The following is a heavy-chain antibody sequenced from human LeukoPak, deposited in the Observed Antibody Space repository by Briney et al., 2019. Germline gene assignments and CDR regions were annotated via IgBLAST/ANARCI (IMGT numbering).Heavy chain of an antibody. CDR1: GFTFSSYA. CDR3: ARDWGRDAFDI. J-gene: IGHJ3*02. D-gene: IGHD3-16*01. CDR2: ISYDGSNK. Sequence: GGSLRLSCAASGFTFSSYAMHWVRQAPGKGLEWVAVISYDGSNKYYADSVKGRFTISRDNAKNSLYLQMNSLRAEDTAVFYCARDWGRDAFDIWGQGTMVTVSS. V-gene: IGHV3-30-3*01.